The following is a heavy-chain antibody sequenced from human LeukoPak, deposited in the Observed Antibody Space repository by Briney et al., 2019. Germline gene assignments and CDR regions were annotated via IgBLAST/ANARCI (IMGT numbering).Heavy chain of an antibody. CDR3: ASGGSGSYYYYYYYMDV. J-gene: IGHJ6*03. CDR2: IYYSGST. D-gene: IGHD3-10*01. V-gene: IGHV4-39*07. Sequence: SETLSLTCTVSGGSISSSSYYWGWIRQPPGKGLEWIGSIYYSGSTYYNPSLKSRVTISVDTSKNQFSLKLSSVTAADTAVYYCASGGSGSYYYYYYYMDVWGKGTTVTVSS. CDR1: GGSISSSSYY.